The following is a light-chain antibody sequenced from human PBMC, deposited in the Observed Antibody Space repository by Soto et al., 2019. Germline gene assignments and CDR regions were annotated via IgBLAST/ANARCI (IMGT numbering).Light chain of an antibody. V-gene: IGKV2-28*01. J-gene: IGKJ5*01. CDR1: QSLLHSNGYNY. CDR3: MQALQTPIT. Sequence: DLVMTQSPLSLPVTPGEPASISCRSSQSLLHSNGYNYLDWYLQKPGQSPQLLIYLGSNRASGVXYXYSGSGSGTDFTLKIIRVEAEDVGVYYCMQALQTPITFGQGTRLEIK. CDR2: LGS.